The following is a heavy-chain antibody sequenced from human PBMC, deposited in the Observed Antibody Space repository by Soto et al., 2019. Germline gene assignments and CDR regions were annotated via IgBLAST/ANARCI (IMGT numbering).Heavy chain of an antibody. CDR2: IYPGDSET. CDR1: GYTLSNFW. V-gene: IGHV5-51*01. D-gene: IGHD6-13*01. J-gene: IGHJ4*02. Sequence: PGASLKISCQCSGYTLSNFWIAWVRQLPGKGLEYMGIIYPGDSETRYSPSFHGKVTISADRSIGTAYLQWSSLEASDSAFYFCARSPRSSPYFDYWGQGARVTVS. CDR3: ARSPRSSPYFDY.